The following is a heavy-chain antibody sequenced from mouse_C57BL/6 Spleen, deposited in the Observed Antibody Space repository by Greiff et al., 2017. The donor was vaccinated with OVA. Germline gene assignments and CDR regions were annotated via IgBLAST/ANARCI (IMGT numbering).Heavy chain of an antibody. CDR1: GYTFTDYE. J-gene: IGHJ2*01. Sequence: VQLQQSGAELVRPGASVTLSCKASGYTFTDYEMHWVKQTPVHGLEWIGAIDPETGGTAYNQKFKGKAILTVDKSSSTAYMQLSSLTSEDSAVYYCARSWDYWGQGTTLTVSS. CDR3: ARSWDY. CDR2: IDPETGGT. V-gene: IGHV1-15*01.